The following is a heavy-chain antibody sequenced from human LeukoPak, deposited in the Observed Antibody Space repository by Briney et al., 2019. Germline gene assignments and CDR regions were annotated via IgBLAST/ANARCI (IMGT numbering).Heavy chain of an antibody. V-gene: IGHV3-21*01. D-gene: IGHD3-10*01. CDR1: GFTFSSYS. CDR3: ARPGIDAYYYGSGSAYLAS. CDR2: ISSSSSYI. J-gene: IGHJ4*02. Sequence: GGSLRLSCAASGFTFSSYSMNWVRQAPGKGLEWVSSISSSSSYIYYADSVKGRFTISRDNAKNSLYLQMNSLRAEDTAVYYCARPGIDAYYYGSGSAYLASWGQGTLVTVSS.